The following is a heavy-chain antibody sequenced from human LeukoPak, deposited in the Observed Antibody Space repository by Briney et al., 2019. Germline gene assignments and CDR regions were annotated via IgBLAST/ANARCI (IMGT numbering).Heavy chain of an antibody. CDR1: GGSISSYY. D-gene: IGHD3-10*01. CDR2: IYYSGST. CDR3: ARVGSGNSLFDY. J-gene: IGHJ4*02. Sequence: PSETLSLTCTVSGGSISSYYWSWIRQPAGKGLEWIGYIYYSGSTNYNPSLKSRVTISVDTSKNQFSLKLSSVTAADTAVYYCARVGSGNSLFDYWGQGTLVTVSS. V-gene: IGHV4-59*01.